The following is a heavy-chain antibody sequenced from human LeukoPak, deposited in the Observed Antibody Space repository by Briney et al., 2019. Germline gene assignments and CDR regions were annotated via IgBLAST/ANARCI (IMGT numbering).Heavy chain of an antibody. J-gene: IGHJ4*02. D-gene: IGHD5-18*01. CDR2: ISISGSSI. CDR1: GFTLSSFE. V-gene: IGHV3-48*03. CDR3: ARLYSRVGPFDY. Sequence: GGSLRLSCAGAGFTLSSFEMNWVRQAPGKGLEWISYISISGSSIYYADSVKGRFTISRDSAKNSLYLQMNSLRAEDTAVYYCARLYSRVGPFDYWGQGTLVTVSS.